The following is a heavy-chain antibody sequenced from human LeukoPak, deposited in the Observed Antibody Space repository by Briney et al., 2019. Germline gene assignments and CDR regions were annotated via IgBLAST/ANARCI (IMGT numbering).Heavy chain of an antibody. Sequence: SETLSLTCTVSGGSISSGDYYWSWIRLPPGKGLEWIGYIYYSGSTYYNPSLKSRVTISVDTSKNQFSLKLSSVTAADTAVYYCARDWSRGVFKPWYFDLWGRGTLVTVSS. CDR2: IYYSGST. CDR1: GGSISSGDYY. J-gene: IGHJ2*01. V-gene: IGHV4-30-4*01. CDR3: ARDWSRGVFKPWYFDL. D-gene: IGHD3-3*01.